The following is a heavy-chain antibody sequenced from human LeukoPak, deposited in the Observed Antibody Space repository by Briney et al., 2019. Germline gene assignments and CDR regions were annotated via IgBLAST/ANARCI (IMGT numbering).Heavy chain of an antibody. J-gene: IGHJ4*02. CDR3: ARRYCSGGSCYSGLLDY. D-gene: IGHD2-15*01. V-gene: IGHV3-21*01. CDR1: GFTFSSYS. Sequence: GGSLRLSCAASGFTFSSYSMNWVRQAPGKGLEWVSSISSSSSYIYYADSVKGRFTISRGNAKNSLYLQMNSLRAEDTAVYYCARRYCSGGSCYSGLLDYWGQGTLVTVSS. CDR2: ISSSSSYI.